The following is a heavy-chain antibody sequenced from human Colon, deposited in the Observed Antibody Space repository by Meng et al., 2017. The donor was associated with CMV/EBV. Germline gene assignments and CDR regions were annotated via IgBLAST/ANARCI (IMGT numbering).Heavy chain of an antibody. V-gene: IGHV3-21*01. CDR1: GFTFSSYA. CDR2: ISSDGTSR. D-gene: IGHD5/OR15-5a*01. CDR3: ARDHRGALYDNDAFNI. J-gene: IGHJ3*02. Sequence: GESLKISCAASGFTFSSYAMSWVRQAPGKGLEWVSSISSDGTSRHYSDSVKGRFIISRDNAKSSLYLQMDSLRAEDTAVYYCARDHRGALYDNDAFNIWGQGTMVTVSS.